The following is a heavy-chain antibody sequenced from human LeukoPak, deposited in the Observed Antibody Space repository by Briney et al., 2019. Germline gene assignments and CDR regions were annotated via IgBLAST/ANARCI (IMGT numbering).Heavy chain of an antibody. CDR2: INHSGST. CDR3: ARRPAAARWKGIDY. V-gene: IGHV4-34*01. D-gene: IGHD2-2*01. Sequence: SETLSLTCAVYGGSFSGYYWSWIRQPPGEGLEWIGEINHSGSTNYNPSLKSRVTISVDTSKNQFSLKLSSVTAADTAVYYCARRPAAARWKGIDYWGQGTLVTVSS. J-gene: IGHJ4*02. CDR1: GGSFSGYY.